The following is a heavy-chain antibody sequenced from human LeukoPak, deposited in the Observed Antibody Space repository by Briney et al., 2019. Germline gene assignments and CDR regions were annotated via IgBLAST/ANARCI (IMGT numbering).Heavy chain of an antibody. CDR3: ARDFHEDSSGYYPYIDY. Sequence: SVKVSCKASGGTFSSYAISWVRQAPGQGLEWMGGIIPIFGTANYAQKFQGRVTITADESTSTAYMELSSLRSEDTAVYYCARDFHEDSSGYYPYIDYWGQGTLVTVSS. V-gene: IGHV1-69*13. J-gene: IGHJ4*02. CDR2: IIPIFGTA. CDR1: GGTFSSYA. D-gene: IGHD3-22*01.